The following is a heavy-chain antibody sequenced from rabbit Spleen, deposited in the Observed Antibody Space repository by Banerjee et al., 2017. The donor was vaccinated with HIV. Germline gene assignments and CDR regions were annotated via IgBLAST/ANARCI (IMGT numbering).Heavy chain of an antibody. Sequence: QEQVEESGGDLVQPEGSLTLTCTASGFSFSSRHYLWWVRQAPGKGLGWIGYIRPSTEVVGYASWAKGRFTISKISSTTVTLQMTSLTAADTATYFCARGSATMTMMITGFFFNLWGPGTLVTVS. D-gene: IGHD2-1*01. J-gene: IGHJ4*01. CDR3: ARGSATMTMMITGFFFNL. CDR2: IRPSTEVV. CDR1: GFSFSSRHY. V-gene: IGHV1S45*01.